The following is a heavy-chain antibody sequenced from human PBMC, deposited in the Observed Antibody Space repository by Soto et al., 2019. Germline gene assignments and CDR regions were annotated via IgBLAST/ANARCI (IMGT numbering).Heavy chain of an antibody. J-gene: IGHJ6*03. CDR1: GGSISSSSYY. V-gene: IGHV4-39*01. CDR2: IYYSGST. CDR3: ARRFTRRYMDV. Sequence: PSETLSLTCTVSGGSISSSSYYWGWIRQPPGKGLEWIGSIYYSGSTYYNPSLKSRVTISVDTSKNQFSLKLSSVTAADTAVYYCARRFTRRYMDVWGKGTTVTVSS.